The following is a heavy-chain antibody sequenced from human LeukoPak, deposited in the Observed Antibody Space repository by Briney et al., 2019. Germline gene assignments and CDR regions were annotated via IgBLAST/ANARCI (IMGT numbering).Heavy chain of an antibody. CDR3: ARRRDYDSSGSYRGDAFDL. Sequence: GESLKISCKGSGYSFTNFWIAWVRQMPGEGLEWMGMVYPGDTYTRYSPSFQDQVTISADKSITTAYIQWNSLEASDSAMYYCARRRDYDSSGSYRGDAFDLWGQGTVVIVSS. D-gene: IGHD3-22*01. CDR1: GYSFTNFW. V-gene: IGHV5-51*01. J-gene: IGHJ3*01. CDR2: VYPGDTYT.